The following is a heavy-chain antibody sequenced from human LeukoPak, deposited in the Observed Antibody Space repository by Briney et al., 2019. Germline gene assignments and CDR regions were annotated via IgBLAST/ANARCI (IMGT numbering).Heavy chain of an antibody. J-gene: IGHJ4*02. CDR3: ARESSDGTGSFDY. CDR2: INPNSGGT. CDR1: GYTFIGYY. Sequence: EASVRVSCKASGYTFIGYYIHWVRQAPGQGLEWVGRINPNSGGTNYAQKFQNRVTMTRDTSISTAYMELSRLISDDTAVYYCARESSDGTGSFDYWGQGTLVTVSS. V-gene: IGHV1-2*06. D-gene: IGHD3-10*01.